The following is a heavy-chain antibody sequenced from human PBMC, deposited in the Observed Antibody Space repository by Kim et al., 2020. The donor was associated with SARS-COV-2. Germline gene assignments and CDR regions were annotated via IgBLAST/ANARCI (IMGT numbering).Heavy chain of an antibody. CDR3: ARIYSSYFYLDV. Sequence: FNPSLRSRVTMSVGTSKMQFSLRLSSVTAADTAVYFCARIYSSYFYLDVWGKGTSVTVSS. D-gene: IGHD2-15*01. J-gene: IGHJ6*03. V-gene: IGHV4-39*01.